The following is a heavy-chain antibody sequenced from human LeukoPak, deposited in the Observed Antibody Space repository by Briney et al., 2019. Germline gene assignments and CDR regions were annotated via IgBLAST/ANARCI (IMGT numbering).Heavy chain of an antibody. V-gene: IGHV4-59*08. CDR1: GGSISSYY. CDR3: ARHPPRAGSSWYFDY. D-gene: IGHD6-13*01. J-gene: IGHJ4*02. Sequence: SETLSLTCTVSGGSISSYYWSWIRQPPGKGLEWIGYIYYSGSTNYNPSLKSRVTISVDTSKNQFSLKLSSVTAADTAVYYCARHPPRAGSSWYFDYWGQGTLVTVSS. CDR2: IYYSGST.